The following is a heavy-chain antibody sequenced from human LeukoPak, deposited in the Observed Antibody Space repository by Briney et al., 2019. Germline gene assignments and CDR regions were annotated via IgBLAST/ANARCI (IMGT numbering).Heavy chain of an antibody. Sequence: SETLSLTCTVSGGSISSGDYYWSWIRQPPGKGLEWIGYIYYSGSTYYNPSLKSRVTISVDTSKNQFSLKLSSVTAADTGVYYCARITAYYYYYYMDVWGKGTTVTVSS. D-gene: IGHD1-20*01. CDR3: ARITAYYYYYYMDV. CDR1: GGSISSGDYY. V-gene: IGHV4-30-4*08. J-gene: IGHJ6*03. CDR2: IYYSGST.